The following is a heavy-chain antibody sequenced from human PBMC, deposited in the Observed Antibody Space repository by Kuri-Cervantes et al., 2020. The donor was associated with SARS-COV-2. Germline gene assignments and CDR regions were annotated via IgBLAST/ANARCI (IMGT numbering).Heavy chain of an antibody. D-gene: IGHD6-6*01. V-gene: IGHV4-38-2*02. CDR1: GYSIGSGYY. Sequence: ESLKISCTVSGYSIGSGYYWGWIRQPPGKGLEWIGSIYHSGSTYYNPSLKSRVTISVDTSKNQISLKLSSVTAADTAVYYCARRGAGSSSAAFDIWGQGTMVTVSS. CDR3: ARRGAGSSSAAFDI. J-gene: IGHJ3*02. CDR2: IYHSGST.